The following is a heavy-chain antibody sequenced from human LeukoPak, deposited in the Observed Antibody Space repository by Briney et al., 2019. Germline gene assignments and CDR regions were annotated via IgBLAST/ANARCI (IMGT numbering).Heavy chain of an antibody. V-gene: IGHV4-59*01. CDR1: GGSLSSYY. Sequence: SETLSLTCTVSGGSLSSYYWSWIRPPPGKGMEWIGYIFYIGSTNYHPSLKSRVTISVDTSKNQFSLKLSSVTAADTAVYYCARVVDTAMAFDYWGQGTLVTVSS. CDR2: IFYIGST. D-gene: IGHD5-18*01. CDR3: ARVVDTAMAFDY. J-gene: IGHJ4*02.